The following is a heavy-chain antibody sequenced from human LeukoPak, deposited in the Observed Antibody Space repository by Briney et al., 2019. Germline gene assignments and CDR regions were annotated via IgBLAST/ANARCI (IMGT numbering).Heavy chain of an antibody. Sequence: GASVTVSCKASGYTFTGSYMHWVRQAPGLGLEWMGWINCNSGGTKYAQKFQGRVTMTRDTSITIAYMEVSSLRSDDTAVYYCARVPPDGGWYSGYWGQGTLVTVSS. D-gene: IGHD6-19*01. CDR3: ARVPPDGGWYSGY. V-gene: IGHV1-2*02. CDR1: GYTFTGSY. J-gene: IGHJ4*02. CDR2: INCNSGGT.